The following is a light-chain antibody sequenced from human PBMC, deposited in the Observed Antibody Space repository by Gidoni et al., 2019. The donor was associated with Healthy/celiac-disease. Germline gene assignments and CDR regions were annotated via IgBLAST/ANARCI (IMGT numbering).Light chain of an antibody. Sequence: SYELTQPPSVSVSPGQTASITCSGVKLGDNFACWYQQTPCQSPVLVIYQDSKRPSGIHERFSGSNSGNTATLTISGTQAMDEADYYCQAWDSSTVVFGGGTKLTVL. V-gene: IGLV3-1*01. J-gene: IGLJ2*01. CDR3: QAWDSSTVV. CDR2: QDS. CDR1: KLGDNF.